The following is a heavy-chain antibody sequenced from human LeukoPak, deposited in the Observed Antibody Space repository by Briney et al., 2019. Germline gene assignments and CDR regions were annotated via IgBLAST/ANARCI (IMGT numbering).Heavy chain of an antibody. V-gene: IGHV4-34*01. CDR2: INHSGST. CDR3: SSGYYSWFDP. D-gene: IGHD3-22*01. J-gene: IGHJ5*02. Sequence: PSETLSLTCAVYGGSFSGYYWSWIRQPPGRGLEWIGEINHSGSTNYNPSLKSRVTISVDTSKNQFSLKLSSVTAADTAVYYCSSGYYSWFDPWGQGTLVTVSS. CDR1: GGSFSGYY.